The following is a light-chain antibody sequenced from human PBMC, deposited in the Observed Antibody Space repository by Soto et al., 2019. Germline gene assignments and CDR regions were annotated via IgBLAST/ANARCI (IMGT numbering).Light chain of an antibody. V-gene: IGKV3-20*01. J-gene: IGKJ1*01. CDR1: QSVSSSY. Sequence: EIVLTQSPGTLSLSPGERATLSCRASQSVSSSYLAWYQQKPGQAPRLLIYGASSRATGIPDRFSGSGSGTDFTLTISRLEPEDFAVYYCQQYGSSPRTFCQGTKLDIK. CDR3: QQYGSSPRT. CDR2: GAS.